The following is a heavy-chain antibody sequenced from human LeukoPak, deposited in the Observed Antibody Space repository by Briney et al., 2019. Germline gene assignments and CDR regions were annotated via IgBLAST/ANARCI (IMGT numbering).Heavy chain of an antibody. CDR3: ASRGR. CDR2: INHSGST. Sequence: SETLSLTCAVYGGSFSGYYWGWIRQPPGKGLEWIGEINHSGSTNYNPSLKSRVSISIDTSKNQFSLNLTSVTAADTAVYYCASRGRWGQGTLVTVSS. CDR1: GGSFSGYY. V-gene: IGHV4-34*01. D-gene: IGHD1-26*01. J-gene: IGHJ4*02.